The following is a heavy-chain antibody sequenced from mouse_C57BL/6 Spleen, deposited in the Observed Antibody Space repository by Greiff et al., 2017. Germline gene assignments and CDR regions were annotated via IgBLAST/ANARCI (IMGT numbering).Heavy chain of an antibody. J-gene: IGHJ4*01. V-gene: IGHV1-64*01. CDR1: GYTFTSYW. D-gene: IGHD1-1*01. CDR2: IHPNSGST. CDR3: ARENSSFTTVVENAMDY. Sequence: QVQLQQPGAELVKPGASVKLSCKASGYTFTSYWMHWVKQRPGQGLEWIGMIHPNSGSTNYNEKFKSKATLTVDKSSSTAYMQLSSLTSEDSAVYYCARENSSFTTVVENAMDYWGQGTSVTVSS.